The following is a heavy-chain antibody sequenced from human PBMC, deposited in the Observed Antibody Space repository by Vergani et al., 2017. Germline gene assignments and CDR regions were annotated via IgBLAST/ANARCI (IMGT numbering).Heavy chain of an antibody. Sequence: QLQLQESGPGLVKPSETLSLTCTVSGGSISSSSYYWGWIRQPPGKGLEWIGSIYYSGSTYYNPSLKSRVTISVDMSKNQFSLKLSSVTAADTAVYYCARQYYDILTGYYKKGYYFDYWGQGTLVTVSS. CDR2: IYYSGST. D-gene: IGHD3-9*01. V-gene: IGHV4-39*01. CDR3: ARQYYDILTGYYKKGYYFDY. CDR1: GGSISSSSYY. J-gene: IGHJ4*02.